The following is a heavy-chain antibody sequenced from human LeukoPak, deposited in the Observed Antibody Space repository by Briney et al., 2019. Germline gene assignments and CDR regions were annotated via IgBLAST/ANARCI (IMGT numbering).Heavy chain of an antibody. V-gene: IGHV6-1*01. CDR2: TYYRSTRYY. J-gene: IGHJ3*01. Sequence: SQTLSLTCDISGDTLSSNSAAWNWISPSPSRGLEWLGRTYYRSTRYYDYAVSVKSRITISPDTPKNQFSLQLNSVTANDTAVYYCARGFALDFWGQGTMVTVSS. CDR1: GDTLSSNSAA. CDR3: ARGFALDF.